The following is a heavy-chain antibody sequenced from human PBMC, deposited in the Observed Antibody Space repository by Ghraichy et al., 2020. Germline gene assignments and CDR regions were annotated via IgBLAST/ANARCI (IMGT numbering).Heavy chain of an antibody. CDR3: AKDEDSSGYHPVFDI. CDR2: ISGSGGST. V-gene: IGHV3-23*01. CDR1: GFTFSSYA. J-gene: IGHJ3*02. Sequence: LSLTCAASGFTFSSYAMSWVRQAPGKGLEWVSAISGSGGSTYYADSVKGRFTISRDNSKNTLYLQMNSLRAEDTAVYYCAKDEDSSGYHPVFDIWGQGTMVTVSS. D-gene: IGHD3-22*01.